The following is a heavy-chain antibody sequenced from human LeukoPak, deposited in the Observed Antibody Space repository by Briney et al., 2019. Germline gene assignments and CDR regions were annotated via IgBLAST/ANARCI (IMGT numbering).Heavy chain of an antibody. CDR2: ISSSSSYI. CDR3: ARRVVQGDWFDP. V-gene: IGHV3-21*01. D-gene: IGHD2-2*01. CDR1: GFTFSSYS. Sequence: PGGSLRLSCAASGFTFSSYSMNWVRQAPGKGLEWVSSISSSSSYIYYADSVKGRFTISGDNAKNSLYLQMNSLRAEDTAVYYCARRVVQGDWFDPWGQGTLVTVSS. J-gene: IGHJ5*02.